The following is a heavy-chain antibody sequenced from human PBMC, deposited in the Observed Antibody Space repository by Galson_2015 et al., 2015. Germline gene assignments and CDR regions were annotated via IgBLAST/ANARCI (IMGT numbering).Heavy chain of an antibody. D-gene: IGHD4-17*01. V-gene: IGHV3-7*03. Sequence: SLRLSCAASGFTFGSYWISWVRQAPGKGLEWVANMNQGGSERYYVDSVKGRFTISRDNAKNSLYLQMNSLRAEDTAVYYCARDTYGYFDYWGQGTPVTVSS. J-gene: IGHJ4*02. CDR2: MNQGGSER. CDR3: ARDTYGYFDY. CDR1: GFTFGSYW.